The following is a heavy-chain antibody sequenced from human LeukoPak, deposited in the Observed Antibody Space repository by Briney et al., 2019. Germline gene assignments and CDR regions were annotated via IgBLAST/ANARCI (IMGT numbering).Heavy chain of an antibody. CDR1: GGSLSSSSYY. V-gene: IGHV4-39*01. J-gene: IGHJ4*02. CDR2: IYYSGST. CDR3: ARPSFGVVYFDY. D-gene: IGHD3-3*01. Sequence: PSETLSLTCTVSGGSLSSSSYYWGWIRQPPGTGLEWIGSIYYSGSTYYNPSLKSRVTISVDTSKNQFSLKLSSVTAADTAVYYCARPSFGVVYFDYWGQGTLVTVSS.